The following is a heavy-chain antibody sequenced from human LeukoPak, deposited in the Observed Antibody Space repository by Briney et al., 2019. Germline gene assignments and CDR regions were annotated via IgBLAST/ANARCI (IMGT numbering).Heavy chain of an antibody. CDR3: ARDHVVGEYSRWFDP. J-gene: IGHJ5*02. V-gene: IGHV3-7*01. CDR1: GFTFSSYG. Sequence: PGRSLRLSRAASGFTFSSYGMHWVRQAPGKGLEWVANIKHDGREKYYVDSVKGRFTISRDTAKNSVYLQMNSLRVEDTAVYYCARDHVVGEYSRWFDPWGQGTLVTVSS. D-gene: IGHD1-26*01. CDR2: IKHDGREK.